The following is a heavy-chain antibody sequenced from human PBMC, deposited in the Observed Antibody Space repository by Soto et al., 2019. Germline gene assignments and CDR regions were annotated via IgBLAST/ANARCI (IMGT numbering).Heavy chain of an antibody. D-gene: IGHD3-10*01. CDR2: IRSRANNYAT. CDR3: ARGQQAAIGDYYYHGLDV. J-gene: IGHJ6*02. CDR1: ELNFSGSA. V-gene: IGHV3-73*02. Sequence: EVRLVESGGGSVQPGGSLKLSCAASELNFSGSAIHWVRQAPGKGLEWVGRIRSRANNYATSSGESVRGRFTFFRDDFKNTTYLQMNTLKTEETAIYYCARGQQAAIGDYYYHGLDVWGQGTSVTVSS.